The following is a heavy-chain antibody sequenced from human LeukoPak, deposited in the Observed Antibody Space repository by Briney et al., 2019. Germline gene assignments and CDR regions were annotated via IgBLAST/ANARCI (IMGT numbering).Heavy chain of an antibody. V-gene: IGHV3-66*01. D-gene: IGHD3-10*01. J-gene: IGHJ5*02. CDR1: EFSVGSNY. CDR2: IYSGGST. CDR3: ARAQAGYNWFDP. Sequence: GGSLRLSCAASEFSVGSNYMTWVRQAPGKGLEWVSLIYSGGSTYYADSVKGRFTISRDNSKNTLYLQMNSLRAEDTAVYYCARAQAGYNWFDPWGQGTLVTVSS.